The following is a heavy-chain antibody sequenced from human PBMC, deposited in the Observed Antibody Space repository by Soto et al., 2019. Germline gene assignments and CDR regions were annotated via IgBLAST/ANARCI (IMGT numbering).Heavy chain of an antibody. D-gene: IGHD4-17*01. CDR2: IWYDGSNK. J-gene: IGHJ4*02. Sequence: QVQLVESGGGVVQPGRSLRLSCAASGFTFSSYGMHWVRQAPGKGLEWVAVIWYDGSNKYYADSVKDRFTISRDNSKNTLYLQMNSLRAEDTAVYYCARGEQTTVVLDYWGQGTLVTVSS. CDR3: ARGEQTTVVLDY. V-gene: IGHV3-33*01. CDR1: GFTFSSYG.